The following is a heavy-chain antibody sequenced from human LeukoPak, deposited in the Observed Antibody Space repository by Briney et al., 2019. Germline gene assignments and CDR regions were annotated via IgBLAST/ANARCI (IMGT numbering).Heavy chain of an antibody. J-gene: IGHJ3*02. D-gene: IGHD4-23*01. CDR1: GGSFSGYY. Sequence: PSETLSLTCAVYGGSFSGYYWSWIRQPPGKGLEWIGEINHSGSTNYNPSLKSRVTISVDTSKNQFSLKLSSVTAADTAVYYCARGRDYGGNFGLNDAFDIWSQGTMVTVSS. CDR2: INHSGST. V-gene: IGHV4-34*01. CDR3: ARGRDYGGNFGLNDAFDI.